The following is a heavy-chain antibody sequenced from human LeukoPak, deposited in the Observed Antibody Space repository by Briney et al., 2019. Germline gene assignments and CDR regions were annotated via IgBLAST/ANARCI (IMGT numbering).Heavy chain of an antibody. CDR1: GFSFSSYA. V-gene: IGHV3-23*01. J-gene: IGHJ4*02. D-gene: IGHD6-25*01. Sequence: SLSLSCAASGFSFSSYAMRWVRQAAGEGIEWVATISTTGNSTYYADSVRSRFTISRDNSESTLYLQMNSRRAEDAAIYYCAKGGWAALDYWGQGTLVTVSS. CDR2: ISTTGNST. CDR3: AKGGWAALDY.